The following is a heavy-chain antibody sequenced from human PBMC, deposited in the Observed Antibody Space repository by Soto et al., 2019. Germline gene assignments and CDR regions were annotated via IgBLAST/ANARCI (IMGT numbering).Heavy chain of an antibody. CDR2: IIPIFGTA. V-gene: IGHV1-69*13. Sequence: SVKVSCKASGGTFSSYAISWVRQAPGQGLEWMGGIIPIFGTANCAQKFQGRVTITADESTSTAYMELSSLRSEDTAVYYCARAPDSSGLKYYFDYWGQGTLVTVSS. CDR3: ARAPDSSGLKYYFDY. D-gene: IGHD3-22*01. J-gene: IGHJ4*02. CDR1: GGTFSSYA.